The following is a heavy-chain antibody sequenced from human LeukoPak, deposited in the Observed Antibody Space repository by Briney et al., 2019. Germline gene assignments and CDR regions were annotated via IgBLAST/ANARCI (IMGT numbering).Heavy chain of an antibody. CDR1: GLSASYNY. CDR2: IYSGGST. D-gene: IGHD1-7*01. J-gene: IGHJ4*02. V-gene: IGHV3-66*01. CDR3: AMTGYQFGTRFDY. Sequence: TGGSLRLSCTASGLSASYNYVNWVRQAPGKGLEWVSVIYSGGSTYYADSVKGRFAISRDSSKNTVFLQMNSLRAEDTAVYFCAMTGYQFGTRFDYWGQGTLVTVSS.